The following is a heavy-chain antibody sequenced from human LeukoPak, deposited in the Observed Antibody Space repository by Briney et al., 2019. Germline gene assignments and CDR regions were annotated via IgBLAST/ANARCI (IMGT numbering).Heavy chain of an antibody. Sequence: PGGSLRLSCAASGFTFSSYAMSWVRQAPGKGLEWVSAISGSGGSTYYADSVKGRFTISRDNSKNTLYLQMNSLRAEDTAVYYCAKGKLRFLEWLLQRDAFDIWGQGTMVTVSS. V-gene: IGHV3-23*01. CDR2: ISGSGGST. CDR3: AKGKLRFLEWLLQRDAFDI. J-gene: IGHJ3*02. CDR1: GFTFSSYA. D-gene: IGHD3-3*01.